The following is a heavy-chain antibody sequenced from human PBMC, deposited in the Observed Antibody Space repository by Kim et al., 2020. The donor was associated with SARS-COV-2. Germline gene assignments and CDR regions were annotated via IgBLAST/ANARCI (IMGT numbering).Heavy chain of an antibody. J-gene: IGHJ3*02. CDR1: GFTFSGST. Sequence: GGSLRLSCAASGFTFSGSTMHWVRQASGKGLEWVGRIRSKPNNYATAYAASVKGRFTISRDDSKNTAYLQRSSLKTEDTAVYYCTRVNPIAGGWYDAFDIWGQGTMVTVSS. D-gene: IGHD6-19*01. CDR3: TRVNPIAGGWYDAFDI. V-gene: IGHV3-73*01. CDR2: IRSKPNNYAT.